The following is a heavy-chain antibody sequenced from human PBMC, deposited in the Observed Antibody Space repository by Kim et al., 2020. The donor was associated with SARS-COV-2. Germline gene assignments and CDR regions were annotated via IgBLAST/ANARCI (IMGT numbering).Heavy chain of an antibody. CDR1: GFTVSDYY. D-gene: IGHD5-18*01. J-gene: IGHJ4*02. CDR3: ARWLRPTISQAPINY. CDR2: IGSPTTYT. Sequence: GGSLRLSCEVFGFTVSDYYMSWVRQAPGKGLEWIEYIGSPTTYTKYADSVKGRFTISRDTAKNSVYLQMSSLRAEDTALYYCARWLRPTISQAPINYWGQGSLVTVSS. V-gene: IGHV3-11*06.